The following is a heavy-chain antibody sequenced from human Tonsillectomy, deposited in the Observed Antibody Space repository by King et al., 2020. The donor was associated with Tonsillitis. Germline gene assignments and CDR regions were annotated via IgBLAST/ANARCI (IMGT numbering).Heavy chain of an antibody. Sequence: QLQESGPGLVKPSETLSLTCTVSGGSISSTSYYWCWIRQPPGRGLEWIGTIEYSGSTYYNPALQSLGTISVDTSKNQFSLKLTSVTAADTAVYYCVRHGQQVLGNEHYFDYWGQGTLVTVSS. J-gene: IGHJ4*02. V-gene: IGHV4-39*01. CDR3: VRHGQQVLGNEHYFDY. CDR2: IEYSGST. CDR1: GGSISSTSYY. D-gene: IGHD1-1*01.